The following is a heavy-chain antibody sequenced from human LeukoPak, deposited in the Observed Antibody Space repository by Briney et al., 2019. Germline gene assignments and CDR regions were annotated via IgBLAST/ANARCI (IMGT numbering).Heavy chain of an antibody. CDR2: INWNGGSI. V-gene: IGHV3-20*04. Sequence: GGSLRLSCAASGFTFDDYGMSWVRQAPGKGLEWVSGINWNGGSIGYGDSVKGRFTISRDNAKNSLYLQMSSLRTEDTAVYWCARGPHYYDGSGHSYFDFWGQGILVIVSS. CDR3: ARGPHYYDGSGHSYFDF. J-gene: IGHJ4*02. D-gene: IGHD3-22*01. CDR1: GFTFDDYG.